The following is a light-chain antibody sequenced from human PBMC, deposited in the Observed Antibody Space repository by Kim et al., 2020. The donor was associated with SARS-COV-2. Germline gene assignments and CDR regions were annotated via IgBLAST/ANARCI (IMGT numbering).Light chain of an antibody. Sequence: SASVADRVTITCRASQSISRWLVWYQPKPWKAPKLLLYEASVLASGAPSRFSGSGSGTEFTLTISSVQPDDSATYYCQQYRSYPLFGGGTKVDIK. CDR3: QQYRSYPL. V-gene: IGKV1-5*03. J-gene: IGKJ4*01. CDR1: QSISRW. CDR2: EAS.